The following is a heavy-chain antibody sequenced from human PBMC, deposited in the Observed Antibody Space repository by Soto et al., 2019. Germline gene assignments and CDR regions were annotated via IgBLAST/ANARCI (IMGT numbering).Heavy chain of an antibody. V-gene: IGHV3-23*01. CDR3: AKAPRLRWYPPGPIWLDP. CDR2: ISGSGGST. D-gene: IGHD4-17*01. CDR1: GGSISSSSYY. Sequence: PSETLSLTCTVSGGSISSSSYYWGWIRQPPGKGLEWVSAISGSGGSTYYADSVKGRFTISRDNSKNTLYLQMNSLRAEDTAVYYCAKAPRLRWYPPGPIWLDPWGQGTLVTVSS. J-gene: IGHJ5*02.